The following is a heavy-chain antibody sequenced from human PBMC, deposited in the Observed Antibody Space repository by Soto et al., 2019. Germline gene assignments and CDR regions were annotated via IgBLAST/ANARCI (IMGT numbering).Heavy chain of an antibody. Sequence: QVQLQQWGAGLLKPSETLSLTCAVYGGCFSGYYWSWIRQPPGKGLEWIGEINHSGSTNYNPSLKSRVSISVDTSKNQFSLKLSSVTDADTAVYYCARLYPPFDYWGQGTLVTVSS. D-gene: IGHD3-16*02. J-gene: IGHJ4*02. V-gene: IGHV4-34*01. CDR1: GGCFSGYY. CDR3: ARLYPPFDY. CDR2: INHSGST.